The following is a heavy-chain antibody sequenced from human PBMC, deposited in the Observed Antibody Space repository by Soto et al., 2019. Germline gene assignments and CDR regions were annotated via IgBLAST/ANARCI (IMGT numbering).Heavy chain of an antibody. CDR3: TAKLTSALDV. D-gene: IGHD1-20*01. CDR1: QYDFTNYW. CDR2: IFPADSDT. V-gene: IGHV5-51*01. Sequence: GESLKISCKGSQYDFTNYWVGWVRQMPGKGLEWMGIIFPADSDTRFSPSFQGRVTMSVDKSTYTAYLRWNSLKESDTAMYYCTAKLTSALDVWGQGTTATVSS. J-gene: IGHJ6*02.